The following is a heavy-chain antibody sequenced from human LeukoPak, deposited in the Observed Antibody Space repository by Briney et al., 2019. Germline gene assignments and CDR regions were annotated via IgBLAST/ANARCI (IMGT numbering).Heavy chain of an antibody. CDR1: GGSFSSYY. Sequence: SETLSLTCTVSGGSFSSYYWSWIRQPVGKGLEWIGEINHSGSTNYNPSLKSRVTISVDTSKNQFSLKLSSVTAADTAVYYCARSSYFPPRTPNYWGQGTLVTVSS. J-gene: IGHJ4*02. D-gene: IGHD2-21*01. CDR2: INHSGST. CDR3: ARSSYFPPRTPNY. V-gene: IGHV4-34*01.